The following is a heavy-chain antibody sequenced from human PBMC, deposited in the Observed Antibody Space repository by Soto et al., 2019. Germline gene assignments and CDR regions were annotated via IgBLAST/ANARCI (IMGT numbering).Heavy chain of an antibody. J-gene: IGHJ4*02. D-gene: IGHD6-13*01. Sequence: EVQLLESGGGLVQPGGSLRLSCAATGITFSSYAMSWVRQAPGKGLDWVSAISGSGGRTSYADPVKGRFTISRDNSRNTLYLQMNSLRAEDMAVYYCVTPWYSRCYFDSWGQGILVTVSS. CDR3: VTPWYSRCYFDS. CDR2: ISGSGGRT. CDR1: GITFSSYA. V-gene: IGHV3-23*01.